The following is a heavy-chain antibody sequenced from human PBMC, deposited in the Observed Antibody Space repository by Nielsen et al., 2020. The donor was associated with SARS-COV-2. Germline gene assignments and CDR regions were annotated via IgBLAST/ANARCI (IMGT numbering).Heavy chain of an antibody. J-gene: IGHJ5*02. CDR3: ARGGSITMGGSRSRFDP. V-gene: IGHV7-4-1*02. CDR2: INTNTGNP. CDR1: GYTFTSYA. D-gene: IGHD3-10*01. Sequence: ASVKVSCKASGYTFTSYAMNWVRQAPGQGLEWMGWINTNTGNPTYARGFTGRFVFSLDTSVSTAYLQISSLKAEDTAVYYCARGGSITMGGSRSRFDPWGQGTLVTVSS.